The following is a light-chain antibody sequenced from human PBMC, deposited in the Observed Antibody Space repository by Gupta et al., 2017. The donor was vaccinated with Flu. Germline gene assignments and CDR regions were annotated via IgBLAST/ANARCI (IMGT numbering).Light chain of an antibody. Sequence: QSVLTQTPSAPGTPGQRVSISCSGSSSNIGSNTVNWYQQLPGTAPKLFIFTTNQRPSGVTDRFSGSRSGNSASLTISRLQSDDEADYYCDAWADSLNTVVFGGGTKVTVI. CDR3: DAWADSLNTVV. V-gene: IGLV1-44*01. J-gene: IGLJ2*01. CDR1: SSNIGSNT. CDR2: TTN.